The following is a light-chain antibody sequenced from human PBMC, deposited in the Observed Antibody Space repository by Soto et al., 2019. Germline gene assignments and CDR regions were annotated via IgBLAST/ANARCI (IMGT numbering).Light chain of an antibody. CDR3: QQFNSYSLT. J-gene: IGKJ4*01. CDR2: DAS. V-gene: IGKV1-5*01. Sequence: DIQMTQSPSTLSASLGDRVTITCRASQSISTWLAWYQQKPGKAPNLLIYDASSLESGVPSRFSGSGSGTEFTLTISSLQPDDFAPYYCQQFNSYSLTFGGGTKVEIK. CDR1: QSISTW.